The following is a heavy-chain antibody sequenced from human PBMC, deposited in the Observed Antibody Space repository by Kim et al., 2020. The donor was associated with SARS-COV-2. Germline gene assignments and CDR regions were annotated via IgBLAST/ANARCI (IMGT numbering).Heavy chain of an antibody. V-gene: IGHV3-9*01. CDR3: AKDIGWIQLIAAFDI. Sequence: GGSLRLSCAASGFTFDDYAMHWVRQAPGKGLEWVSGISWNSGSIGYADSVKGRFTISRDNAKNSLYLQMNSLRAEDTALYYCAKDIGWIQLIAAFDIWGQGTMVTVSS. J-gene: IGHJ3*02. CDR1: GFTFDDYA. CDR2: ISWNSGSI. D-gene: IGHD5-18*01.